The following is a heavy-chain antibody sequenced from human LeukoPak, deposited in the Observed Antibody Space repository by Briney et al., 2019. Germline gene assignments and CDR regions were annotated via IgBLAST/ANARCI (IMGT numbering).Heavy chain of an antibody. CDR2: MNPNSGNT. J-gene: IGHJ4*02. CDR1: GYTFTSYD. D-gene: IGHD3-22*01. V-gene: IGHV1-8*03. Sequence: ASVEVSCKASGYTFTSYDINWVRQATGQGLEWMGWMNPNSGNTGYAQKFQGRVTITRNTSISTAYMELSSLRSEDTAVYYCARGHHSSGFFDYWGQGTLVTVSS. CDR3: ARGHHSSGFFDY.